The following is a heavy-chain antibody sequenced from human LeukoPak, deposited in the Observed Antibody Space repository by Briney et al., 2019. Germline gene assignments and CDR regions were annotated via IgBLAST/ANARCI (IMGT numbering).Heavy chain of an antibody. CDR3: ATHFMVRGVRSWFDP. D-gene: IGHD3-10*01. CDR1: GGSISNSRYY. J-gene: IGHJ5*02. V-gene: IGHV4-39*01. CDR2: LSYSGNT. Sequence: SETLSLTCSVSGGSISNSRYYWGWIRRPPGKGLERIGSLSYSGNTYYNPYLRSRVTMSVDTSKNQFSLKLSSVTAADTALYYCATHFMVRGVRSWFDPWGQGNLVTVSS.